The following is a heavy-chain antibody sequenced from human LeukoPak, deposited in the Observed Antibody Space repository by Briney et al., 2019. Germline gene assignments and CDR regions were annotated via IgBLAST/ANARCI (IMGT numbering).Heavy chain of an antibody. CDR3: VKEMVRGVIALDAFDI. D-gene: IGHD3-10*01. CDR1: GFTFSSYA. J-gene: IGHJ3*02. CDR2: ISGSGGST. V-gene: IGHV3-23*01. Sequence: GGSLRLSCAASGFTFSSYAMSWVRQAPGKGLEWVSAISGSGGSTYYADSVKGRFTISRDNSKNTLYLQMNSLRAEDTAVYYCVKEMVRGVIALDAFDIWGQGTMVTVSS.